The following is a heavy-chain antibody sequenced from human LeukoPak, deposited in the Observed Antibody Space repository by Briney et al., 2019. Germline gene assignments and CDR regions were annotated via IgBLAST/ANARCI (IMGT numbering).Heavy chain of an antibody. CDR2: ISWHGGSI. CDR1: GFTFDDYA. CDR3: AKSTRSGSYGDAFDI. Sequence: GGSLRLSCAASGFTFDDYAMHWVRQAPGKGLEWVSGISWHGGSIGYADSVKGRFTISRDNAKNSLYVQMNSLRAEDTALYYCAKSTRSGSYGDAFDIWGQGTMVTVSS. J-gene: IGHJ3*02. V-gene: IGHV3-9*01. D-gene: IGHD1-26*01.